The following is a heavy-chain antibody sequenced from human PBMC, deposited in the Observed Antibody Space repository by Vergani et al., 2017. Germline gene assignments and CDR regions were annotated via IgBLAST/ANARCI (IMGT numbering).Heavy chain of an antibody. CDR1: GFTFNHYA. CDR3: AKANPRNSGYDYLYYYHAMNV. J-gene: IGHJ6*02. D-gene: IGHD5-12*01. CDR2: ISGSGGST. Sequence: EVQLLESGGDLVQPGGSLRLSCAASGFTFNHYAMNWVRQAPGKGLEWVSGISGSGGSTYYAGSVKGRLTISRDSSTNTLYLQMNSLSGGDTAVYYCAKANPRNSGYDYLYYYHAMNVWGQGTTVTVSS. V-gene: IGHV3-23*01.